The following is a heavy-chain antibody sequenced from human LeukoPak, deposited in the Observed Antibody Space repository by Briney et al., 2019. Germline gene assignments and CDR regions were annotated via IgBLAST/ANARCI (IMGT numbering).Heavy chain of an antibody. CDR1: GFTFSSYG. Sequence: GGSLRLSCVASGFTFSSYGMHWVRQAPGKGLEWVAVISYDGSNKYYADSVKGRFTISRDNSKNTLYLQMNSLRAEDTAVYYCAKDRQGRLEYWGQGTLVTVSS. J-gene: IGHJ4*02. CDR3: AKDRQGRLEY. V-gene: IGHV3-30*18. CDR2: ISYDGSNK.